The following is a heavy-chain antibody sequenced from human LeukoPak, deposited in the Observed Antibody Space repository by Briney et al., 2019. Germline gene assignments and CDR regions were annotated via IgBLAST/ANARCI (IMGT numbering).Heavy chain of an antibody. D-gene: IGHD7-27*01. CDR1: GYNFTNFG. J-gene: IGHJ4*02. V-gene: IGHV1-8*02. Sequence: ASVKVSCKASGYNFTNFGISWVRQATGQGLEWMGWMNPNSGNTGYAQKFQGRVTMTRNTSISTAYMELSGLRSEDTAVYYCARGQTGDGVDYWGQGTLVTVSS. CDR3: ARGQTGDGVDY. CDR2: MNPNSGNT.